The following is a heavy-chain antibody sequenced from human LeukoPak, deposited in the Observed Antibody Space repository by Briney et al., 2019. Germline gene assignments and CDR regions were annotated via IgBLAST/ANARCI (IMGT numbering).Heavy chain of an antibody. D-gene: IGHD3-10*01. CDR1: GYTFTSYG. CDR2: ISAYNGNT. CDR3: ARGTMVRATSPDYYYYYGMDV. J-gene: IGHJ6*02. V-gene: IGHV1-18*01. Sequence: ASVKVSCKASGYTFTSYGIIWVRQAPGQGLEWMGWISAYNGNTNYVQKLQGRVTMATDTSTSTAYMELRSLRSDDTAVYYCARGTMVRATSPDYYYYYGMDVWGQGTTVTVSS.